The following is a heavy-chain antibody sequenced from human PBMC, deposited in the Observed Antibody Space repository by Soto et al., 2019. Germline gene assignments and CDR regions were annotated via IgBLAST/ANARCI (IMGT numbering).Heavy chain of an antibody. J-gene: IGHJ4*02. CDR3: ARGRYGDY. CDR1: GYDFTTYG. D-gene: IGHD1-1*01. CDR2: ISAHNGNT. Sequence: ASVTVSCLGSGYDFTTYGIPWVRQAPGQGLEWMAWISAHNGNTDYAQKLQGRVTVTRDTSTSTAYMELRSLRSDDTAVYYCARGRYGDYWGQGALVTVSS. V-gene: IGHV1-18*01.